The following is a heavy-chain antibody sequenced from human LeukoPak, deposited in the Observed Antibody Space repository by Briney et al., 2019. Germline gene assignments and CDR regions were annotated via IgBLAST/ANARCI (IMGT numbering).Heavy chain of an antibody. D-gene: IGHD3-22*01. CDR2: ISSSSSYI. CDR3: ARGSSGSFDY. V-gene: IGHV3-21*01. CDR1: GFTFSSYS. Sequence: PGGSLILSCAASGFTFSSYSMNWVRQAPGKGLEWVSSISSSSSYIYYADSVKGRFTISRDNAKNSLYLQINSLRAEDTAVYYCARGSSGSFDYWGQGTLVTVSS. J-gene: IGHJ4*02.